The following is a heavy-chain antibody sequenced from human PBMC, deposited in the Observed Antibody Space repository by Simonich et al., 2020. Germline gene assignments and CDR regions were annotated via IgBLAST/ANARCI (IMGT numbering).Heavy chain of an antibody. D-gene: IGHD7-27*01. V-gene: IGHV1-2*02. J-gene: IGHJ6*03. CDR3: ARGALTGDYYYMDV. CDR1: GYTFTGHY. Sequence: QVQLVQSGAEVTKPGASVKVSCKASGYTFTGHYMHLVRQAPGQVLGLMGGVNPDTGGTNYAQKVQGRDNMTRDTSISTAYMELSRLRSDDKAVYYCARGALTGDYYYMDVWGKGTTVTVSS. CDR2: VNPDTGGT.